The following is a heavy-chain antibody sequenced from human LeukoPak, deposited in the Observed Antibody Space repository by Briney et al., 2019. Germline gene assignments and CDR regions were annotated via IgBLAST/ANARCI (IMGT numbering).Heavy chain of an antibody. J-gene: IGHJ4*02. V-gene: IGHV3-7*03. CDR3: AKAVLYRSFDY. CDR2: IKPDGSEK. D-gene: IGHD2-2*02. CDR1: GLIFSKYW. Sequence: GGSLRLSCAASGLIFSKYWMTWVRQAPGKGLEWVASIKPDGSEKYYLDSVKGRFTISRDNSKNTLYLQMNSLRAEDTAVYYCAKAVLYRSFDYWGQGTLVTVSS.